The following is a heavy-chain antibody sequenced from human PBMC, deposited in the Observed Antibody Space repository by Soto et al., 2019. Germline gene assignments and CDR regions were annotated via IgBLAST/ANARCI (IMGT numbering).Heavy chain of an antibody. V-gene: IGHV1-2*04. CDR1: GGPFSTSS. Sequence: ASVKVSCKGSGGPFSTSSITWVRQAPGQGLEWMGWINPNSGGTNYAQKFQGWVTMTRDTSISTAYMELSRLRSDDTAVYYCARSSRQLHYYYYGMDVWGQGTTVTVSS. D-gene: IGHD2-2*01. CDR2: INPNSGGT. J-gene: IGHJ6*02. CDR3: ARSSRQLHYYYYGMDV.